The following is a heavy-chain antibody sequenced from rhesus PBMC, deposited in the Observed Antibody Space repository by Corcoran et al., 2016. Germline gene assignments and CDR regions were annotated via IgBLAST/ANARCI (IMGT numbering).Heavy chain of an antibody. CDR3: ARDGRGYYTGGDRFDV. J-gene: IGHJ5-1*01. CDR2: SYGSGGST. CDR1: GAAISRHN. V-gene: IGHV4S2*01. Sequence: QVQLQESGPGLVKPSETLPPTCAVPGAAISRHNWSWIRPAPGTGLEGIGRSYGSGGSTYYNPSLKSRVTISIDTSKNQFSRKLSSVTAADTAVYYCARDGRGYYTGGDRFDVWGPGVLVTVSS. D-gene: IGHD2-21*01.